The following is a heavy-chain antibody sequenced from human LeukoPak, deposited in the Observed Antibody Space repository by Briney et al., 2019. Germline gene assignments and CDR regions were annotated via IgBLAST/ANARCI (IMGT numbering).Heavy chain of an antibody. D-gene: IGHD3-22*01. CDR2: MNPNSGNT. J-gene: IGHJ3*02. CDR1: GYTFTSYD. Sequence: ASVKVSCKASGYTFTSYDINWVRQATGQGLEWMGWMNPNSGNTGYAQKFQGRVTMTRNTSISTAYMELSSLRSEDTAVYYCARDRGGDYYDSSGTYDAFDIWGQGTMVTVSS. V-gene: IGHV1-8*01. CDR3: ARDRGGDYYDSSGTYDAFDI.